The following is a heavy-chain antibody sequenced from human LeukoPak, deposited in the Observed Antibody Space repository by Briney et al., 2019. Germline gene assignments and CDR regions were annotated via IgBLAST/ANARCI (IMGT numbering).Heavy chain of an antibody. V-gene: IGHV3-7*01. J-gene: IGHJ4*02. Sequence: GGSLRLSCEASGFTFSRHWMSWVRQAPGKGLEWVANINQDGSEKYYVDSMKGRFTISRDNAKNSLYLQMNSLRAEDTAVYYCARVWIYYGSGNSNCVFDYWGQGTLVTVSS. CDR3: ARVWIYYGSGNSNCVFDY. CDR1: GFTFSRHW. CDR2: INQDGSEK. D-gene: IGHD3-10*01.